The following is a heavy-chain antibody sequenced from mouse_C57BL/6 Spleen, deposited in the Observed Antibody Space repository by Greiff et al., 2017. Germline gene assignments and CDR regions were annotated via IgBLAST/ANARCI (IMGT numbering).Heavy chain of an antibody. D-gene: IGHD1-1*01. J-gene: IGHJ2*01. CDR1: GYTFPSYW. Sequence: QVQLQQPGAELVKPGASVKVSCKAPGYTFPSYWLHWVKQRPGQGLVWIGRIHPSDSDTNYNQKFTGKATSPVVNSSSPAYMQLSSLTSEDSAVYYGAIRDLGTVGANDYWGQGTTLTVSA. V-gene: IGHV1-74*01. CDR3: AIRDLGTVGANDY. CDR2: IHPSDSDT.